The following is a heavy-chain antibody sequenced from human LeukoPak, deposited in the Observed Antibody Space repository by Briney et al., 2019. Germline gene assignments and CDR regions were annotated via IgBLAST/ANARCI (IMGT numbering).Heavy chain of an antibody. CDR2: IYNTGSVK. CDR3: ARNFGYQQFDS. D-gene: IGHD3-16*01. Sequence: GGTLRLSCTASGFTITSYWLDWVRQAPGKGLEWMGSIYNTGSVKNYVGSAKGRFIIPRDNTKNSLYLQINSLRAEDTAVYYCARNFGYQQFDSWGQGTLVIVSS. CDR1: GFTITSYW. J-gene: IGHJ4*02. V-gene: IGHV3-7*01.